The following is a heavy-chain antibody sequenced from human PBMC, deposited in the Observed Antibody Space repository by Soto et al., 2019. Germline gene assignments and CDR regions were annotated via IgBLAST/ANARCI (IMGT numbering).Heavy chain of an antibody. J-gene: IGHJ3*02. V-gene: IGHV3-21*01. CDR3: AREGGWGDAFDI. Sequence: GGSLRLSCAASGFSFRSYNMNGARQAPGKGLEWVSSISSSSTFISYADSVRGRFTISRDNAKNSLYLQMNSLRAEDTAVYYCAREGGWGDAFDIWGQGTMVTVSS. CDR1: GFSFRSYN. CDR2: ISSSSTFI. D-gene: IGHD3-16*01.